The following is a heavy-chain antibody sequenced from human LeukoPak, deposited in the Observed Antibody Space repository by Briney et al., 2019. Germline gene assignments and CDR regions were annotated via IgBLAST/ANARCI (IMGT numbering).Heavy chain of an antibody. J-gene: IGHJ4*02. CDR2: IRYDGSNK. CDR3: ARDSRSTPALLLY. V-gene: IGHV3-30*02. Sequence: EGSLRLSCAASGFTFSSYGMHWVRQAPGKGLEWVAFIRYDGSNKYYADSVKGRFTISRDNSKNTLYLQMNSLRAEDTAVYYCARDSRSTPALLLYWGQGTLVTVSS. D-gene: IGHD2-2*01. CDR1: GFTFSSYG.